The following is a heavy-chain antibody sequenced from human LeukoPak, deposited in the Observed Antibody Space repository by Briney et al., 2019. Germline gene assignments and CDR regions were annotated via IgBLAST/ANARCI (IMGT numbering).Heavy chain of an antibody. J-gene: IGHJ5*02. Sequence: ASVKVSCKVSGYTLTELSMHWVRQAPGKGLEWMGGFDPEDGETIYAQKFQGRVTMTEDTSTDTAYMELSSLRSDDTAVYYCARSYMTTVTTERLLIWFDPWGQGTLVTVSS. D-gene: IGHD4-17*01. CDR2: FDPEDGET. V-gene: IGHV1-24*01. CDR3: ARSYMTTVTTERLLIWFDP. CDR1: GYTLTELS.